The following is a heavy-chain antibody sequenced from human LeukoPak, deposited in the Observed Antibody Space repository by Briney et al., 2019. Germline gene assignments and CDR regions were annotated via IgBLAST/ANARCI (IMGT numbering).Heavy chain of an antibody. Sequence: GGSLRLSCAASGFTFSDYYMSWIRQAPGKGLEWVSYISSSGSTIYYADSVKGRFTISRDNSKNTLYLQMNSLRAEDTAVYYCAKDYSSGLDAFDIWGQGTMVTVSS. V-gene: IGHV3-11*04. CDR3: AKDYSSGLDAFDI. J-gene: IGHJ3*02. D-gene: IGHD6-19*01. CDR2: ISSSGSTI. CDR1: GFTFSDYY.